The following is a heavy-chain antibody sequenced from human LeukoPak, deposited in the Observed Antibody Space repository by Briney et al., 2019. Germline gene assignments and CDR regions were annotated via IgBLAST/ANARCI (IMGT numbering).Heavy chain of an antibody. D-gene: IGHD3-22*01. CDR2: INPSGGST. V-gene: IGHV1-46*01. CDR1: GYTFTSYY. Sequence: ASVKVSCKASGYTFTSYYMHWVRQAPGQGLEWMGIINPSGGSTSYAQKFQGRVTMTRDTSISTAYMELSRLRSDDTAVYYCARALEDSSGYSSLGYWGQGTLVTVSS. J-gene: IGHJ4*02. CDR3: ARALEDSSGYSSLGY.